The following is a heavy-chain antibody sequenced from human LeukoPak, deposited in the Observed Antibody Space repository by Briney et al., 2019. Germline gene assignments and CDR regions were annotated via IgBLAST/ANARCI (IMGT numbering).Heavy chain of an antibody. CDR1: GYTFTGYY. V-gene: IGHV1-2*02. CDR2: INPNSGGT. Sequence: ASVKVSCKASGYTFTGYYMHWVRQAPGQGLEWMGWINPNSGGTNYAQKFQGRVTMTRDTSISTAYMELSRLRSDDTAVYYCARVGGSYYSPFDYWGQGTLVTVSS. D-gene: IGHD1-26*01. CDR3: ARVGGSYYSPFDY. J-gene: IGHJ4*02.